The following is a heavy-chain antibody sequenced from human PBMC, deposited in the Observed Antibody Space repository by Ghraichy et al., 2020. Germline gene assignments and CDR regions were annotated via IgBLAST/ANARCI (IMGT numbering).Heavy chain of an antibody. D-gene: IGHD3-10*01. CDR1: GGSFSGYY. CDR3: ARGSYTYYYGSGSYSFDY. Sequence: SETLSLTCAVYGGSFSGYYWSWIRQPPGKGLEWIGEINLSGSTNYNPSLKSRVTISVDTSKNQFSLKLSSVTAADTAVYYCARGSYTYYYGSGSYSFDYWGQGTLVTVSS. CDR2: INLSGST. J-gene: IGHJ4*02. V-gene: IGHV4-34*01.